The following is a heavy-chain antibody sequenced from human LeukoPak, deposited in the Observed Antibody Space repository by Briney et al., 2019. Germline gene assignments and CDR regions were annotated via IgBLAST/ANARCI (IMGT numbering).Heavy chain of an antibody. CDR3: ARVQWLANWFDP. D-gene: IGHD6-19*01. CDR1: GGSISSYY. Sequence: SETLSLTCTVSGGSISSYYWSWIRQPPGKGLEWIGYIYYSGSTNYNPSLKSRVTISVDTSKNQFSLKPSSVTAADTAVYYCARVQWLANWFDPWGQGTLVTVSS. V-gene: IGHV4-59*01. CDR2: IYYSGST. J-gene: IGHJ5*02.